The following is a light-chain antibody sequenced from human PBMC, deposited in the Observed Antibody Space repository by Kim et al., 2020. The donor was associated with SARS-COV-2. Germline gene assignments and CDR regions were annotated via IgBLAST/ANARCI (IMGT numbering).Light chain of an antibody. CDR3: QQYGSSPRT. J-gene: IGKJ1*01. V-gene: IGKV3-20*01. CDR1: QSVSATN. CDR2: GAS. Sequence: EIVLTQSPGTLSLSPGERATLSCRTSQSVSATNIAWYQQKRGQAPRLLIYGASSRAAGIPDMFSGSGSGTDFTLTISRLEPEDFAVYYCQQYGSSPRTFGQGTKVDIK.